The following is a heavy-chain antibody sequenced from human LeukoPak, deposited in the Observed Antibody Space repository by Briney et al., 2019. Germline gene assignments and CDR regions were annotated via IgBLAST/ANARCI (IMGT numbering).Heavy chain of an antibody. J-gene: IGHJ4*02. CDR3: AKYGVVGAGYFDY. D-gene: IGHD1-26*01. Sequence: GGSLRLSCAASGFTFSTYAMSWVGQAPGKGLEWVSTISGSAGNIYYADSVKGRFTISRDNSKNTVYLQMSSLSPEDTAVYYCAKYGVVGAGYFDYWGQGTLVTVSS. CDR2: ISGSAGNI. V-gene: IGHV3-23*01. CDR1: GFTFSTYA.